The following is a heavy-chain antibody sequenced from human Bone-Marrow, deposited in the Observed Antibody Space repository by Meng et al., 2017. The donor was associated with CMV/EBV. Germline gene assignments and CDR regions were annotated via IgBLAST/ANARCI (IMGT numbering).Heavy chain of an antibody. CDR2: INKDGSEK. CDR3: ARDCRREQLFDN. J-gene: IGHJ4*02. V-gene: IGHV3-7*01. CDR1: GFTFSTYW. Sequence: GESLKISCAASGFTFSTYWMTWVRQAPGKGLEWVGNINKDGSEKNYVDSVKGRFTISRDNAKNSLYLQMNSLRVEDTAVYYCARDCRREQLFDNWGQGTLVTVSS. D-gene: IGHD1/OR15-1a*01.